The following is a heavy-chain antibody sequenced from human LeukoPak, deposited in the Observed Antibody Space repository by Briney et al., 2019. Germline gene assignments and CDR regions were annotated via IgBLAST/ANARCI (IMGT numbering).Heavy chain of an antibody. CDR1: GFTFSSYA. Sequence: GGSLRLSCAASGFTFSSYAMHWVRQAPGKGVEGVAVISYDGSNKYYADSVKGRFTISRDNSKNTLYLQMNSLRAEDTAVYYCARDLQYYYDSSGYYFGYWGQGTLVTVSS. CDR2: ISYDGSNK. J-gene: IGHJ4*02. D-gene: IGHD3-22*01. CDR3: ARDLQYYYDSSGYYFGY. V-gene: IGHV3-30-3*01.